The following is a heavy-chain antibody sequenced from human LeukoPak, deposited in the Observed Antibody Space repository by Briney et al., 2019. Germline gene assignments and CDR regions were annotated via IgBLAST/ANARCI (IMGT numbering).Heavy chain of an antibody. J-gene: IGHJ4*02. CDR2: ISSSSTYI. CDR3: ARDYPRYDSSGYYLDY. CDR1: GFTFSSNS. V-gene: IGHV3-21*01. D-gene: IGHD3-22*01. Sequence: GSLRVSCAASGFTFSSNSMNWVRQAPGKGLEWVSSISSSSTYIYYVDSVKGRFTISRDNAKNSLYLQMNSLRAEDTAVYYCARDYPRYDSSGYYLDYWGQGTLVTVSS.